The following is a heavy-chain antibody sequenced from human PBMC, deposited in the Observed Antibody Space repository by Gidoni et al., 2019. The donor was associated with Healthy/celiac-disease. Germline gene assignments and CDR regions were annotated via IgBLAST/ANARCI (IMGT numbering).Heavy chain of an antibody. D-gene: IGHD4-17*01. J-gene: IGHJ4*02. Sequence: EVQLVESGGGLVQPGGSLRLSWAASGFTFSSYSMNWVRQAPGKGLAWVSYISSSSSTIYYADSVKGRFTISRDNAKNSLYLQMNSLRAEDTAVYYCARESGDYPFDYWGQGTLVTVSS. V-gene: IGHV3-48*04. CDR1: GFTFSSYS. CDR2: ISSSSSTI. CDR3: ARESGDYPFDY.